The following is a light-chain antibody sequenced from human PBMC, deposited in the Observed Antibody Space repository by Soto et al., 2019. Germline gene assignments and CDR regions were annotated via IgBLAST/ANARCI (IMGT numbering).Light chain of an antibody. V-gene: IGLV2-14*03. CDR1: SSDIGAYNY. J-gene: IGLJ2*01. CDR3: SSYTTTRTVV. CDR2: DVT. Sequence: QSALTQPASVSGSPGQSITISCTGTSSDIGAYNYVSWYQQHPGKVPKLMIFDVTRRPSGVSNRFSGSKSDNTASLTISGLQAEDEADYYCSSYTTTRTVVFGGGTKLTV.